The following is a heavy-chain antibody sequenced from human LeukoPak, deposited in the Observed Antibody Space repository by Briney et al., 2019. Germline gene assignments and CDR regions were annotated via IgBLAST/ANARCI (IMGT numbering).Heavy chain of an antibody. D-gene: IGHD6-13*01. CDR1: GGSFSGYY. J-gene: IGHJ4*02. CDR3: ARGYSSSWYGG. CDR2: INHSGST. Sequence: SETLPLTCAVYGGSFSGYYWSWIRQPPGKGLEWIGEINHSGSTNYNPSLKSRVTISVDTSKNQFSLKLSSVTAADTAVYYCARGYSSSWYGGWGQGTLVTVSS. V-gene: IGHV4-34*01.